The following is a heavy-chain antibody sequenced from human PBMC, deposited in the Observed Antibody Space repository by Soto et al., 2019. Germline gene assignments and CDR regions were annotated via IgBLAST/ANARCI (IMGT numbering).Heavy chain of an antibody. CDR1: GFTFSSYD. Sequence: GGSLRLSCAASGFTFSSYDMHWVRQTAGKSLELVSSIGTAGGPHYSDSVKGRFTISRENAKNSLYLQMNSLRAGDTAVYYCAREIVTPGHWYFDVWGRGTLVTVSS. CDR2: IGTAGGP. CDR3: AREIVTPGHWYFDV. V-gene: IGHV3-13*05. J-gene: IGHJ2*01. D-gene: IGHD2-2*01.